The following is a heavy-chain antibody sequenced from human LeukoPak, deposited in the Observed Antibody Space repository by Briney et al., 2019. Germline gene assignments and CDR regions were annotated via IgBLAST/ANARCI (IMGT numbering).Heavy chain of an antibody. V-gene: IGHV4-59*01. Sequence: PSETLSLTCTVSGGSISTYYWSWIRQPPGKGLDWIGYIYYSGSTNYNPSLKSRVTISVDTSKNQFSLKLSSVTAADTAVYYCARDYDTGHLDYWGQGTLVIVSS. CDR3: ARDYDTGHLDY. CDR2: IYYSGST. J-gene: IGHJ4*02. D-gene: IGHD5-12*01. CDR1: GGSISTYY.